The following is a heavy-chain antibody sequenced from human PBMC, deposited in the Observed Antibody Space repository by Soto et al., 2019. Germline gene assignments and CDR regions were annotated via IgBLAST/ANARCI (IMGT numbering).Heavy chain of an antibody. D-gene: IGHD5-18*01. V-gene: IGHV1-69*01. J-gene: IGHJ6*02. CDR3: ARPPYIYGYLKTYYYCGMDV. CDR2: IIPIFGTA. Sequence: QVQLVQSGAEVKKPGSSVKVSCKASGGTFSSYAISWVRQAPGQGLEWMGGIIPIFGTANYAQKFQCRVTITADESTSTAYMELSSLRSEDKAVYYCARPPYIYGYLKTYYYCGMDVWGQGTTVTVSS. CDR1: GGTFSSYA.